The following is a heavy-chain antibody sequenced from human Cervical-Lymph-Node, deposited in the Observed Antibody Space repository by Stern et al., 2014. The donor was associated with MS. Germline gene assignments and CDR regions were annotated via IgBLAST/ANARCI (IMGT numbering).Heavy chain of an antibody. CDR1: GDSVSSNSAA. CDR2: TYYRSKWSS. J-gene: IGHJ6*02. V-gene: IGHV6-1*01. D-gene: IGHD6-13*01. Sequence: QVQLQQSGPGLVKPSQTLSLTCAISGDSVSSNSAAWYWIRQSPSRGLEWLGRTYYRSKWSSDYAVSVKSRITINPDTSKNQFSLQLNSVAPEDTAVYYCARVRTRAYPSRVASGYYYGLDVWGQGTTVTVSS. CDR3: ARVRTRAYPSRVASGYYYGLDV.